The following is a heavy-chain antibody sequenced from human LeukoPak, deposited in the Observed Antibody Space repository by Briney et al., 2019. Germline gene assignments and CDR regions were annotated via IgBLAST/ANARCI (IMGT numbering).Heavy chain of an antibody. CDR1: GYTFTGYY. CDR2: INPNSGGT. D-gene: IGHD3-10*01. J-gene: IGHJ6*03. Sequence: ASVKVSCKASGYTFTGYYMHWVRQAPGQGLEWMGWINPNSGGTNYAQKFQGRVTMTRDTSISTAYMELSSLRSEDTAVYYCARHRGTSIRGISPSYYLNYMDVWGKGTTVTISS. CDR3: ARHRGTSIRGISPSYYLNYMDV. V-gene: IGHV1-2*02.